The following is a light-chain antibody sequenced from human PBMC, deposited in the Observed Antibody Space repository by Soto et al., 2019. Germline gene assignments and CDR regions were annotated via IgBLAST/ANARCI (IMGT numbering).Light chain of an antibody. CDR2: KAS. Sequence: EIQITQSPSTLSASVGASVPITCRASQSISSWLAWYQQKPGKAPKLLIYKASSLESGVPSRFSGSGSGTAGTLTISSLQPDDCETYDCQQYNRYTITFGQGTRLEN. CDR3: QQYNRYTIT. V-gene: IGKV1-5*03. J-gene: IGKJ5*01. CDR1: QSISSW.